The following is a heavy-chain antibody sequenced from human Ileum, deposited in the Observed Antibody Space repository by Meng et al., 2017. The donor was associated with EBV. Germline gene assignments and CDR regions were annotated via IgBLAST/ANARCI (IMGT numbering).Heavy chain of an antibody. D-gene: IGHD1-26*01. V-gene: IGHV6-1*01. CDR3: ARGSYYFDS. CDR2: TYYRSKWNT. CDR1: GDSVSSSSGA. J-gene: IGHJ4*02. Sequence: QVQLQPSGPGLLKPSQTLSLTRAISGDSVSSSSGAWNWIRQSPSRGLEWLGRTYYRSKWNTDYAVSVSSRITISPDTSKNQFSLQLNSVTPEDTAVYYCARGSYYFDSWGQGTLVTVSS.